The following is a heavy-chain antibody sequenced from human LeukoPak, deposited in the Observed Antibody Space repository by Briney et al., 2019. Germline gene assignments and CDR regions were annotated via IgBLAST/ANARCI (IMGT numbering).Heavy chain of an antibody. V-gene: IGHV3-11*04. Sequence: RAGGSLRLSCAASGFTFSDYYMSWIRQAPGKGLEWVSYISSSGSTIYYADSVKGRFTISRDNTKNSLYLQMNSLRAEDTAVYYCARDTLSVTTVKYSFDYWGQGTLVTVSS. CDR2: ISSSGSTI. CDR3: ARDTLSVTTVKYSFDY. D-gene: IGHD4-17*01. J-gene: IGHJ4*02. CDR1: GFTFSDYY.